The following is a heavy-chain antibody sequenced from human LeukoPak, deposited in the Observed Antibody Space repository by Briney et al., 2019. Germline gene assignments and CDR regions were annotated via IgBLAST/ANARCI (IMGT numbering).Heavy chain of an antibody. J-gene: IGHJ4*02. CDR3: AREEQWLVRPFDY. V-gene: IGHV3-23*01. D-gene: IGHD6-19*01. Sequence: GGSLRLSCAASGFTFSSYAMSWVRQAPGKGLEWVSAISGSGGSTYYADSVKGRFTISRDNSKNTLYLQMNSLRAEDTALYYCAREEQWLVRPFDYWGQGTLVTVSS. CDR2: ISGSGGST. CDR1: GFTFSSYA.